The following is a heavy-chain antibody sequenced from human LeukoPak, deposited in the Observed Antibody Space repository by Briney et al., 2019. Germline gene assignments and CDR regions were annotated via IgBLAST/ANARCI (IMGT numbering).Heavy chain of an antibody. CDR2: IYCSGST. J-gene: IGHJ3*02. CDR3: ARVASGYDVFDI. Sequence: KPSETLSLTCTASGGSVSSGSYYWRWIRQPPGKGLEWIGYIYCSGSTNYNPSLKSRVTILVDTSKNQFSLKLSSVTAADTAVFYRARVASGYDVFDIWGQGTMVTVSS. CDR1: GGSVSSGSYY. V-gene: IGHV4-61*01. D-gene: IGHD3-3*01.